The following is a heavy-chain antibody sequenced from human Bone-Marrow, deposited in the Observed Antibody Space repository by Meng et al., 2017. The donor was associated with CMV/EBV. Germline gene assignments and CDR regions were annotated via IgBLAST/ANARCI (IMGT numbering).Heavy chain of an antibody. J-gene: IGHJ4*02. CDR3: ARDLWGLGDY. V-gene: IGHV3-53*01. Sequence: GGSLRLSCAASGFTVSSNYMSWVRQAPGKGLEWDSVIYSGGSTYYADSVKGRFTISRDNAKNTVYLQMKSLRVEDTAVYYCARDLWGLGDYWGQGTLVTVSS. CDR2: IYSGGST. CDR1: GFTVSSNY. D-gene: IGHD3/OR15-3a*01.